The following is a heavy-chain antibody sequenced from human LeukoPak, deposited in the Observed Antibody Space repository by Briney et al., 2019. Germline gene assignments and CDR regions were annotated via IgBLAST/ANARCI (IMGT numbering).Heavy chain of an antibody. D-gene: IGHD6-6*01. CDR3: ARYGSLGF. V-gene: IGHV3-7*05. Sequence: PGGSLRLSCAASGFTFSSYWMSWGRQAPGKGLEWVANIKEDGSERHYADSVKGRFTISRDNAENSLYLQMNSLGAEDTAVYYCARYGSLGFWGQGTLVTVSS. CDR2: IKEDGSER. J-gene: IGHJ4*02. CDR1: GFTFSSYW.